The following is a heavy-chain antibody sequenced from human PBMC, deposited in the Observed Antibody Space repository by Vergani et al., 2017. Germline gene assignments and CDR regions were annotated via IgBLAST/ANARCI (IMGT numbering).Heavy chain of an antibody. CDR2: IIPTFGTA. CDR3: ARGPGSGGYYGYYYYYMDV. D-gene: IGHD3-10*01. CDR1: GGTFSSYA. Sequence: QVQLVQSGAEVKKPGSSVKVSCKASGGTFSSYAISWVRQAPGQGLEWMGGIIPTFGTANYAQKFQGRVTITAADSTSTAYMELSSLRSEGTAVYYCARGPGSGGYYGYYYYYMDVWGKGTTVTVSS. J-gene: IGHJ6*03. V-gene: IGHV1-69*01.